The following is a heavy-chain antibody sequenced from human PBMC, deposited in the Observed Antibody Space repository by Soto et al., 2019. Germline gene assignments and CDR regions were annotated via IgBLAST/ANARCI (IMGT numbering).Heavy chain of an antibody. V-gene: IGHV1-18*01. Sequence: RASVKVSCKASGYTFTSYGISWVRQAPGQGLEWMGWISAYNGNTNYAQKLQGRVTMTTDTSASTAYMELRSLRSDDTAVYYRARDSSDSSGWYNWFDPWGQGTLVTVSS. CDR3: ARDSSDSSGWYNWFDP. J-gene: IGHJ5*02. D-gene: IGHD6-19*01. CDR1: GYTFTSYG. CDR2: ISAYNGNT.